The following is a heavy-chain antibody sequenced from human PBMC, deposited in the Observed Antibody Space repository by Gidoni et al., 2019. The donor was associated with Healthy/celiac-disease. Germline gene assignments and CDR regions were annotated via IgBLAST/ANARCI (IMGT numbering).Heavy chain of an antibody. CDR1: GGSISSSSYY. CDR3: ARAILSTIPGNWFDP. Sequence: QLQLQESGPGLVKPSETLSLTCTVSGGSISSSSYYWGWIRQPPGKGLEWIGSIYYSGSTYYNPSLKSRVTISVDTPKNQFSLKLSSVTAADTAVYYCARAILSTIPGNWFDPWGQGTLVTVSS. V-gene: IGHV4-39*07. D-gene: IGHD3-16*01. CDR2: IYYSGST. J-gene: IGHJ5*02.